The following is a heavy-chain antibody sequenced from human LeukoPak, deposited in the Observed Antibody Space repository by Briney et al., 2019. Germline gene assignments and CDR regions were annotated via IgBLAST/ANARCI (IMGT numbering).Heavy chain of an antibody. J-gene: IGHJ4*02. CDR2: INPNSGGT. D-gene: IGHD3-10*01. V-gene: IGHV1-2*02. CDR3: LVRGVITLTYFDY. Sequence: GASVKVSCKASGYTFTSYGISWVRQAPGQGLEWMGWINPNSGGTNYAQKFQGRVTMTRDTSISTAYMELSRLRSDDTAVYYCLVRGVITLTYFDYWGQGTLVTVSS. CDR1: GYTFTSYG.